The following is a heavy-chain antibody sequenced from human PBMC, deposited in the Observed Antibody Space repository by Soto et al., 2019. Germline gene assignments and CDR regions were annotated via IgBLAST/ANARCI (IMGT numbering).Heavy chain of an antibody. CDR2: IYYSGST. CDR1: GGSISNYY. CDR3: ARVNYGNYYYYYGMDV. J-gene: IGHJ6*02. D-gene: IGHD4-17*01. Sequence: QVQLQESGPGLVKPSETLSLTCTVSGGSISNYYWSWIRQPPGKGLEWIGYIYYSGSTNYNPSLNSRVTISVDTSKNQFSLKLNSVTAADTAVYYCARVNYGNYYYYYGMDVWGQGTTVTVSS. V-gene: IGHV4-59*01.